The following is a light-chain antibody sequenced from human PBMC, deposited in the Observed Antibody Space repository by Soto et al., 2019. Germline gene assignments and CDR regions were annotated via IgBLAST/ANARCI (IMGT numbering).Light chain of an antibody. CDR3: QQRSNWPPVT. V-gene: IGKV3-11*01. J-gene: IGKJ4*01. CDR2: QTS. CDR1: QYINTR. Sequence: EIVLTQSPATLSSFPGDRVTLSCRASQYINTRLAWYQHRPGQAPRLLIYQTSIRAAGIPARFSASGSGTDLTLTISSLEPEDFAVYYCQQRSNWPPVTFGGGTKVDIK.